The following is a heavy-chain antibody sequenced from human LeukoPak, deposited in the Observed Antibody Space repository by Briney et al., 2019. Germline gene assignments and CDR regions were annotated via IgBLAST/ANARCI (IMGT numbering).Heavy chain of an antibody. CDR3: VRDSRTYGYF. CDR1: GFSFSNFW. Sequence: GGSLRLSCAASGFSFSNFWMAWVRQRPGEGLEWVANMKPDASHISYVDSVEGRFTISRDNAKNSLYLQMDSLRAEDTAVYYCVRDSRTYGYFWGRGTLVTVAS. V-gene: IGHV3-7*01. CDR2: MKPDASHI. D-gene: IGHD3-10*01. J-gene: IGHJ4*02.